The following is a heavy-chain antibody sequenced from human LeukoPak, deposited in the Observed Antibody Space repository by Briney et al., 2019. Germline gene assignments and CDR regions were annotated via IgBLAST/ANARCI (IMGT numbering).Heavy chain of an antibody. CDR3: AKDRRRYSGYDGDYFDN. J-gene: IGHJ4*02. D-gene: IGHD5-12*01. Sequence: GGSLRLSCAASGFTFSNYGMHWVRQAPGEGLEWVAVISYDGSNKYYADSVKGRFTISRDNSKNTLYLQMNSLRAEDTAVYYCAKDRRRYSGYDGDYFDNWGQGTLVTVSS. CDR2: ISYDGSNK. CDR1: GFTFSNYG. V-gene: IGHV3-30*18.